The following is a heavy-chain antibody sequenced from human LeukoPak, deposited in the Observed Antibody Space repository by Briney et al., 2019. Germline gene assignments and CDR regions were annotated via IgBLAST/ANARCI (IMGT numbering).Heavy chain of an antibody. CDR3: AKTYGGNFGAFDL. J-gene: IGHJ3*01. V-gene: IGHV3-30-3*01. CDR2: ISNDGTTE. CDR1: GFNFSPYA. Sequence: GGSLRLSCVASGFNFSPYAVHWVRQAPGKGLEWVAIISNDGTTESYTDSVKDRLTISRDNSKNTLFLEMNSLRDEDTALYYCAKTYGGNFGAFDLWGQGTMVIVSS. D-gene: IGHD4-23*01.